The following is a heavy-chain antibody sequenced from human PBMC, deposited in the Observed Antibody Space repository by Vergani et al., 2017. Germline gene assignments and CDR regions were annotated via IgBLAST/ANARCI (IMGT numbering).Heavy chain of an antibody. D-gene: IGHD2/OR15-2a*01. CDR2: IDEYGNRA. V-gene: IGHV3-74*03. Sequence: EVQLVESGGGSVQSGGSLRLSCVASGFSFNTYWMHWVRQVPGKGLMWVARIDEYGNRATYGDFETGRFTISRDNAKNTVFLQMNNLIVDDAGVYYCVRTEYCNGIACNTRFDSWGQGALVTVSS. CDR3: VRTEYCNGIACNTRFDS. J-gene: IGHJ5*01. CDR1: GFSFNTYW.